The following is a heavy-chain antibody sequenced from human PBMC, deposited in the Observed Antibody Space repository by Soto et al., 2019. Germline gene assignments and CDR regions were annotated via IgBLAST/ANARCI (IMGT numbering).Heavy chain of an antibody. CDR1: GGSISSGGYS. V-gene: IGHV4-30-2*01. Sequence: SETLSLTCAVSGGSISSGGYSWSWIRQPPGKGLEWTGYIYHSGSTYYNPSLRSRVTISVDRSKNQFSLKLSSVTAADTAVYYCARGGKLRGFDYWGQGTLVTV. CDR2: IYHSGST. J-gene: IGHJ4*02. D-gene: IGHD4-17*01. CDR3: ARGGKLRGFDY.